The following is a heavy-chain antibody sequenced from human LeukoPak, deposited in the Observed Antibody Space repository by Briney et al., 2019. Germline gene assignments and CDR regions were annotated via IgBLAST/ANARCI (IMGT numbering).Heavy chain of an antibody. CDR3: TRDRSRAEDD. J-gene: IGHJ4*02. CDR1: GFTFSGHW. CDR2: INQGGSDK. V-gene: IGHV3-7*01. D-gene: IGHD1-14*01. Sequence: GGSLRLSCAASGFTFSGHWMSWVRQAPGKGLEWVANINQGGSDKYYVDSVKGRLTISRDNAKHLLYLQMNSLRGEDTAVYYCTRDRSRAEDDWGQGTLVTVSS.